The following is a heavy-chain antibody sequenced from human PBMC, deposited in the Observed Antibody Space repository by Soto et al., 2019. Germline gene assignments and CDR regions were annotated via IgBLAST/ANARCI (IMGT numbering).Heavy chain of an antibody. CDR2: MNPNSGNT. D-gene: IGHD6-6*01. CDR3: ARASGIAARRAYGY. Sequence: QVQLVQSGAEVKKPGASVKVSCKASGYTFTSYDINWVRQATGQGLEWMGWMNPNSGNTGYAQKFQGRVTMTTNTSTSTAYMELSSLRSEDTAVYYCARASGIAARRAYGYWGQGTLVTVSS. J-gene: IGHJ4*02. V-gene: IGHV1-8*01. CDR1: GYTFTSYD.